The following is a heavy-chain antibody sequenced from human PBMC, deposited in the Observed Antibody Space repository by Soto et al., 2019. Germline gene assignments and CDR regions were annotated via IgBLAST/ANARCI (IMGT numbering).Heavy chain of an antibody. CDR2: ISYDGSNK. CDR3: AKDGFKEGWRVVAASGAFDI. D-gene: IGHD2-15*01. CDR1: GFTFSSYG. J-gene: IGHJ3*02. V-gene: IGHV3-30*18. Sequence: GGSLRLSCAASGFTFSSYGMHWVRQAPGKGLEWVAVISYDGSNKYYADSVKGRFTISRDNSKNTLYLQMNSLRAEDTAVYYCAKDGFKEGWRVVAASGAFDIWGQGTMVTVSS.